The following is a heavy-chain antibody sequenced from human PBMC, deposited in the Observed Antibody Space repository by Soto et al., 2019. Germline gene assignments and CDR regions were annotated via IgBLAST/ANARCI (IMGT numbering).Heavy chain of an antibody. J-gene: IGHJ3*02. Sequence: GGSLRLSCAASGFTFSSYAMSWVRQAPGKGLEWVSAISGSGGSTYYADSVKGRFTISRDNSKNTLYLQMNSLRAEDTAVYYCAKFMIVEGPLNHNLPSNAFDIWGQGTMVTVS. CDR3: AKFMIVEGPLNHNLPSNAFDI. V-gene: IGHV3-23*01. D-gene: IGHD3-22*01. CDR2: ISGSGGST. CDR1: GFTFSSYA.